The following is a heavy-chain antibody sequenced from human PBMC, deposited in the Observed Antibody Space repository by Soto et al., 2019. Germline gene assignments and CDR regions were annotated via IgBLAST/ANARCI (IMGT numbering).Heavy chain of an antibody. CDR1: GFTFSSHA. D-gene: IGHD3-10*01. V-gene: IGHV3-23*01. Sequence: EVQLLESGGGLVQPGGSLRLSCAASGFTFSSHAMSWVRQAPGKGLEWVSTVRDNGGSTYYADSVKGRFTISRDDSKNTLDLQMNGLRADDTAIYYCVNSLLWFEDLLFDHWGQGTLVTVSS. J-gene: IGHJ4*02. CDR2: VRDNGGST. CDR3: VNSLLWFEDLLFDH.